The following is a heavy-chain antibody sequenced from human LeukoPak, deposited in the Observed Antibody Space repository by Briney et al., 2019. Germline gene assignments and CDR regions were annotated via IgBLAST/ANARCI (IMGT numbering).Heavy chain of an antibody. Sequence: GGSLRLSCAASGFXFSSYWISWVRQAPGKGLEWVANIKQDGSEKYYVDSVKGRFTISRDNAKNSLYLQMNSLRAEATAVYYCARVGSSLPLDYWGQGTLVTVSS. J-gene: IGHJ4*02. CDR3: ARVGSSLPLDY. V-gene: IGHV3-7*05. D-gene: IGHD2-2*01. CDR1: GFXFSSYW. CDR2: IKQDGSEK.